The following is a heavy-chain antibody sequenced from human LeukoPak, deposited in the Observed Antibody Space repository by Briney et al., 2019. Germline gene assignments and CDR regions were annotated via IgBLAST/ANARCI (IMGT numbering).Heavy chain of an antibody. J-gene: IGHJ4*02. CDR3: ARYEAVAGVFDY. CDR2: IYNSGNT. Sequence: SETLSLTCTVSGGSISSGSYYWNWIRQPAGKGLEWIGRIYNSGNTNYNPSLKSRVTISVDTSKNQFSLKLSSVTAADTAVYYCARYEAVAGVFDYWGQGTLVTVSS. V-gene: IGHV4-61*02. D-gene: IGHD6-19*01. CDR1: GGSISSGSYY.